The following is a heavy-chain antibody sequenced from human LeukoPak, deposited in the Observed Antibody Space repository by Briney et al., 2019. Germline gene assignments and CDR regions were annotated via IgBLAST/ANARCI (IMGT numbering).Heavy chain of an antibody. CDR2: IIPILGIA. J-gene: IGHJ1*01. Sequence: SVKVSCKASGGTFSSYAISWVRQAPGQGLEWMGRIIPILGIANYAQKFQGRVTITADKSTSTAYMELSSLRSEDTAVYYCAREDLYYYDSSGSEYFQHWGQGTLVTVSS. CDR1: GGTFSSYA. CDR3: AREDLYYYDSSGSEYFQH. V-gene: IGHV1-69*04. D-gene: IGHD3-22*01.